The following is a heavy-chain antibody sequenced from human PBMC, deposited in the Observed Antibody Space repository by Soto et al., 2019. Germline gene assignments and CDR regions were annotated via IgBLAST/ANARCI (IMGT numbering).Heavy chain of an antibody. CDR3: AREQYYYVSGSYRGGSDP. V-gene: IGHV3-30-3*01. CDR2: ISYDGSNK. Sequence: QVQLVESGGGVVQPGRSLRLSCAASGFTFSSYAMHWVRQAPGKGLEWVAVISYDGSNKYYADSVKGRFTISRDNSKTSGVRQRNSRRAEDTAVYFGAREQYYYVSGSYRGGSDPWGQGTLVPFSS. D-gene: IGHD3-10*01. J-gene: IGHJ5*02. CDR1: GFTFSSYA.